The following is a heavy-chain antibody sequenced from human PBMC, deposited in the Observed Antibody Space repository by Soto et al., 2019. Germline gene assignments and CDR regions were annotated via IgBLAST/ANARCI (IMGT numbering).Heavy chain of an antibody. D-gene: IGHD3-22*01. Sequence: GESLKISCKGSGYSFTSYWIGWVRQMPGKGLEWMGIIYPGDSDTRYSPSFQGQVTISADKSISTAYLQRSSLKASDIAMYYCARLTAGAPSKDYYDSSGYSAVAPYFDYWGQGTLVTVSS. CDR3: ARLTAGAPSKDYYDSSGYSAVAPYFDY. J-gene: IGHJ4*02. V-gene: IGHV5-51*01. CDR1: GYSFTSYW. CDR2: IYPGDSDT.